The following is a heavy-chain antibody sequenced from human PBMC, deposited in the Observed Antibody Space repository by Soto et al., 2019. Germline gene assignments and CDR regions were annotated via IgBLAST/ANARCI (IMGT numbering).Heavy chain of an antibody. CDR2: TSFEGNSK. J-gene: IGHJ6*02. D-gene: IGHD4-17*01. V-gene: IGHV3-30-3*01. Sequence: QVQLVESGGGVVQPARSLRLSCAASGFTFSSFFIHWVRQAPGKGPEWVAVTSFEGNSKYYADSVKGRFTVSRDNSRNTVYLQMNNVTPEDTAVYYCARVSSTHYGLDVWGQGTTVAVSS. CDR1: GFTFSSFF. CDR3: ARVSSTHYGLDV.